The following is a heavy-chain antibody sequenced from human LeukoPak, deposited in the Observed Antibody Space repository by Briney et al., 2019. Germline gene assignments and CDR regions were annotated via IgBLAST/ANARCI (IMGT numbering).Heavy chain of an antibody. D-gene: IGHD4-17*01. Sequence: SETLSLTCTVSGGSISSYYWSWIRQPAGKGLEWIGRIDTSGNTNYKPSLKSRVTISVDTSKNQFSLKLSSVTAADTAVYYCARLSTVTTSFDYWGQGTLVTVSS. J-gene: IGHJ4*02. CDR2: IDTSGNT. CDR1: GGSISSYY. V-gene: IGHV4-4*07. CDR3: ARLSTVTTSFDY.